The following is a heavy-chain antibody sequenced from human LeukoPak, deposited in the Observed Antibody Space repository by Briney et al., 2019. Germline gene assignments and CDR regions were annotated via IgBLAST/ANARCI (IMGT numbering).Heavy chain of an antibody. D-gene: IGHD2-2*01. CDR1: GGTFSSYA. J-gene: IGHJ3*02. V-gene: IGHV1-69*05. Sequence: SVTVSCKASGGTFSSYAISWVRQAPGQGLEWMGGIIPIFGTANYAQKFQGRVTITTDESTSTAYMELSSLRSEDTAVYYCARSRVPAALDASDIWGQGTLVTVSS. CDR2: IIPIFGTA. CDR3: ARSRVPAALDASDI.